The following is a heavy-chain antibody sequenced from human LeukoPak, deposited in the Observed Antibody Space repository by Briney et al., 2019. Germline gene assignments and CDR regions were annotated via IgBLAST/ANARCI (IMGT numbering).Heavy chain of an antibody. CDR3: AREPYYYDSSGYYYESYFDY. Sequence: PSETLSLTCTVSGGSISSYYWSWIRQPAGKGLEWIGRIYTSGSTNFNPSLKSRVTMSVDTSKNQFSLKLSSVTAADTAVYYCAREPYYYDSSGYYYESYFDYWGQGTLVTVSS. V-gene: IGHV4-4*07. J-gene: IGHJ4*02. CDR1: GGSISSYY. CDR2: IYTSGST. D-gene: IGHD3-22*01.